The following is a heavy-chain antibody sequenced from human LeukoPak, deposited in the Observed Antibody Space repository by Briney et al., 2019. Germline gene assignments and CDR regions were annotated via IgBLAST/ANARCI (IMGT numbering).Heavy chain of an antibody. D-gene: IGHD4-17*01. J-gene: IGHJ4*02. CDR1: GSTFSNYG. CDR3: ARDPDLYGDSFFDL. Sequence: PGGSLRLSCAASGSTFSNYGFHWVRQAPGKGLEWVAVVWFDGSHDYYGDSLKGRFTISRDNSKSTLFLQMNSLTTEDTAVYYCARDPDLYGDSFFDLWGQGTLVTVSS. V-gene: IGHV3-33*01. CDR2: VWFDGSHD.